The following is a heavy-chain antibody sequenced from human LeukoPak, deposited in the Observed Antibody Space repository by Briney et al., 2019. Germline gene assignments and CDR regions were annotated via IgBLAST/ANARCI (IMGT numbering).Heavy chain of an antibody. Sequence: TGGSLRLSCAASGFTFSSYSMNWVRQAPGKGLEWVSSISSSSSYIYYADSVKGRFTISRDNAKNSLYLQMNSLRAEDTAVYYCARAEEDHYESNGLFDYWGQGTLVTVSS. CDR1: GFTFSSYS. D-gene: IGHD3-22*01. J-gene: IGHJ4*02. V-gene: IGHV3-21*01. CDR3: ARAEEDHYESNGLFDY. CDR2: ISSSSSYI.